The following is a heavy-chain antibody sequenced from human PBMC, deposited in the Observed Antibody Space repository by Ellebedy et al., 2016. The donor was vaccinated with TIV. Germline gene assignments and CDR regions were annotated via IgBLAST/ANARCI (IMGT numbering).Heavy chain of an antibody. J-gene: IGHJ4*02. CDR2: IRNSGSP. D-gene: IGHD3-10*01. Sequence: MPSETLSLTCTVSGGSISSGGYYWSWIRQVPGKGLEWIGYIRNSGSPYYNPSLKSRVTISVDTSKNQFSLQLSSVTAADTAVYYCARDLDDWGQGTLVTVSS. V-gene: IGHV4-31*03. CDR1: GGSISSGGYY. CDR3: ARDLDD.